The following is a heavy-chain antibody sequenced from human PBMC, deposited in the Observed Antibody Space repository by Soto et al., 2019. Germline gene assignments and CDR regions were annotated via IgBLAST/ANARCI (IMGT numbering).Heavy chain of an antibody. J-gene: IGHJ5*02. V-gene: IGHV4-61*01. CDR3: ARTVVRRTANWFDP. CDR2: IYYSGST. Sequence: PSETLSLTCTVSGGSIGSGSYYWSWIRQHPGKGLEWIGYIYYSGSTNYNPSLKSRVTISVDTSKNQFSLKLSSVTAADTAVYYCARTVVRRTANWFDPWGQGTLVTVSS. D-gene: IGHD3-10*01. CDR1: GGSIGSGSYY.